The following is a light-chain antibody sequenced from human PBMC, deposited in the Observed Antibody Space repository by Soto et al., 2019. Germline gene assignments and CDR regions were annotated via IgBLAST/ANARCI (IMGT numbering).Light chain of an antibody. J-gene: IGKJ1*01. Sequence: DIQMTQSPSTLSASVGDRVTITCRASQSISSWLAWYQQKPGKVPKLLIYKASSLESGVPSRFSGSGSGTEFTLTISSLQPDDFATYYCQHYNTDPWTFGQGTKVEIK. CDR1: QSISSW. V-gene: IGKV1-5*03. CDR2: KAS. CDR3: QHYNTDPWT.